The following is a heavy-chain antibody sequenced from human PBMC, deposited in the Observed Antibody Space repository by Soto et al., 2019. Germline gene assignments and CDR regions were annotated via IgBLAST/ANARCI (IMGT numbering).Heavy chain of an antibody. V-gene: IGHV4-39*01. CDR3: ARHPFAATPTTYTQGVDCYYYMDV. J-gene: IGHJ6*03. Sequence: NPSETLSLTCTVSGGSISSSSYYWGWIRQPPGKGLEWIGSFYYSGSTYYNPSLKSRVTISVDTSKNQFSLKLSSVTAADTAVYYCARHPFAATPTTYTQGVDCYYYMDVWGKGTTVTVSS. D-gene: IGHD2-15*01. CDR2: FYYSGST. CDR1: GGSISSSSYY.